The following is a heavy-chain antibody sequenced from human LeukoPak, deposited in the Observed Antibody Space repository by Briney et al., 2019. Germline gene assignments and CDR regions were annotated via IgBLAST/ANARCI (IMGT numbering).Heavy chain of an antibody. Sequence: GGSLRLSCAASGFTFSSYAMSWVRQAPGKGLEWVSAISGSGGSTYYADSVKGRFTISRDNSKNTLYLQMNSLRAEDTAVYYCAKQSGSYVKGGIDPWGQGTLVTVSS. CDR3: AKQSGSYVKGGIDP. J-gene: IGHJ5*02. CDR2: ISGSGGST. D-gene: IGHD1-26*01. V-gene: IGHV3-23*01. CDR1: GFTFSSYA.